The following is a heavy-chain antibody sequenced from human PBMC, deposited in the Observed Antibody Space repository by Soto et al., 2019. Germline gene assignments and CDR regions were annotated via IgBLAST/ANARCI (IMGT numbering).Heavy chain of an antibody. CDR3: ARGLSVTIFDN. D-gene: IGHD4-17*01. V-gene: IGHV4-31*02. Sequence: WTWIRQHPGKGLEWIGYIYYSGSTYYNPSLKSRVTISVDTSKNQFSLKLSSVTAADTAVYYCARGLSVTIFDNWGQGTLVTVSS. CDR2: IYYSGST. J-gene: IGHJ4*02.